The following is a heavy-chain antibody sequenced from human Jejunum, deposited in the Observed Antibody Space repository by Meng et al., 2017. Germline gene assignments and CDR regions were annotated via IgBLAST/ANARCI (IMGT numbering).Heavy chain of an antibody. CDR1: GGSSGSSIYR. Sequence: SETLSLTCPVSGGSSGSSIYRWGWIRQPPGKGLEWIATISDTANTSHNPSLKSRVTISMDTSKNQFSLKLSSVADADAAIYYCARDIGWYRHDYWGQGTLVTVSS. CDR2: ISDTANT. D-gene: IGHD2-15*01. V-gene: IGHV4-39*07. CDR3: ARDIGWYRHDY. J-gene: IGHJ4*02.